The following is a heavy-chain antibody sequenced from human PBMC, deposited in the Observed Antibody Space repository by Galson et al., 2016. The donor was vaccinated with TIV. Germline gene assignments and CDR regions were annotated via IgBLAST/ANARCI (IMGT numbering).Heavy chain of an antibody. Sequence: SVKVSCKASGYTFITYYVYWIRQAPGQGPEWVGVINPSGGSTTYAEKFQGRVTITRDTSISTVHMKLHSLTSDDTALYFCAREGSTGRKSPFDIWGQGTMVTVSS. CDR1: GYTFITYY. CDR2: INPSGGST. D-gene: IGHD1-1*01. CDR3: AREGSTGRKSPFDI. V-gene: IGHV1-46*01. J-gene: IGHJ3*02.